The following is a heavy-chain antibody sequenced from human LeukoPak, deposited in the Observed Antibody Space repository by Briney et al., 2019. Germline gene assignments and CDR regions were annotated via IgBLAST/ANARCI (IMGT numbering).Heavy chain of an antibody. V-gene: IGHV1-2*02. Sequence: ASVTVSCKASGYTFTGHYMHWVRQAPGQGLEWMGWINPNSGGTNYAQKFQGRVTMTRDTSISTAYMELSSLRSDDTAVYYCARALTSYSGNYDFDYWGHGTLVTVSS. J-gene: IGHJ4*01. CDR3: ARALTSYSGNYDFDY. CDR1: GYTFTGHY. D-gene: IGHD1-26*01. CDR2: INPNSGGT.